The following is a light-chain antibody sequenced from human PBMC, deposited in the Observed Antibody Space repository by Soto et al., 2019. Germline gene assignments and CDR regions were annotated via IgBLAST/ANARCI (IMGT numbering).Light chain of an antibody. J-gene: IGKJ2*01. V-gene: IGKV3-20*01. CDR3: PQYVNPSFT. Sequence: FALTQSPGPLSLSRGERATLSCRVSQTVRRNYIAWYKQKPGQAPRVLMFEASSWATGTPDRFSGSGSGTDFTLTISTLETADFEVYDYPQYVNPSFTCGQGANLEI. CDR2: EAS. CDR1: QTVRRNY.